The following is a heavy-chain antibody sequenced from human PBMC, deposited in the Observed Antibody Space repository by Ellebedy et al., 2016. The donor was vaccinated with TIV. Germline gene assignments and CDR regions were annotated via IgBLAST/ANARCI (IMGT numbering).Heavy chain of an antibody. Sequence: HTGGSLRLSCAASGFTFGSSWMHWVRQAPGKGLVWVARINGDGTSTTYADSANGRFTISRDNAKNTMYLQINSLRVEDTAVYYCARDRGWDSSGFSYWGQGTLVTVS. CDR2: INGDGTST. D-gene: IGHD3-22*01. CDR1: GFTFGSSW. J-gene: IGHJ4*02. V-gene: IGHV3-74*01. CDR3: ARDRGWDSSGFSY.